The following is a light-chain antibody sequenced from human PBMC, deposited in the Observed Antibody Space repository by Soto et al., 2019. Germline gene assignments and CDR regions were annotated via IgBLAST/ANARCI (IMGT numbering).Light chain of an antibody. CDR1: QSVSMY. J-gene: IGKJ5*01. CDR2: DTS. V-gene: IGKV3-11*01. Sequence: EIVLTQSPATLSLSPGETAALSCRASQSVSMYLAWYQQRPGQAPRLLIYDTSNRATGIPARFSARGFGTDFTLIISNLEPEDSEVYYCQHRSNWPPITFGQGTRLEIK. CDR3: QHRSNWPPIT.